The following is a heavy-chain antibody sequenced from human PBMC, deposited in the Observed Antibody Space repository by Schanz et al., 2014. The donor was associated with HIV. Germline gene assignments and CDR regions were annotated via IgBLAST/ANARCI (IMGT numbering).Heavy chain of an antibody. CDR3: ARDQNVISMVRGVMGGVDY. V-gene: IGHV4-31*03. Sequence: QVQLQESGPGLVKPSQTLSLTCTVSGGSISSGHYYLNWIRQHPGRGLEWLGYISYAGNNRYNPSLQSRLSISVDTSKTQFSLRLGSVTAADTAVYFCARDQNVISMVRGVMGGVDYWGQGTLVTVSS. J-gene: IGHJ4*02. CDR1: GGSISSGHYY. CDR2: ISYAGNN. D-gene: IGHD3-10*01.